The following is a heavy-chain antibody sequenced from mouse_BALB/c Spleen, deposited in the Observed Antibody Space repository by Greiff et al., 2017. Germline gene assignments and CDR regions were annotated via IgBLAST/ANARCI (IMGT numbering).Heavy chain of an antibody. D-gene: IGHD2-14*01. J-gene: IGHJ3*01. V-gene: IGHV3-2*02. CDR2: ISYSGST. CDR1: GYSITSDYA. CDR3: ARWYRYDGGFAY. Sequence: EVQLQESGPGLVKPSQSLSLTCTVTGYSITSDYAWNWIRQFPGNKLEWMGYISYSGSTSYNPSLKSRISITRDTSKNQFFLQLNSVTTEDTATYYCARWYRYDGGFAYWGQGTLVTVSA.